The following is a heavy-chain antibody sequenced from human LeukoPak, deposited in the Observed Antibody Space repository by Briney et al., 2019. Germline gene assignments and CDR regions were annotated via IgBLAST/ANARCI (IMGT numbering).Heavy chain of an antibody. Sequence: PGGSLRLSCAASGFTFSSYAMSWVRQAPGKGLEWVSAISGSGGSTYYADSVKGRFTISRDNSKYTLYLQMNSLRAEDTAVYYCAKRSLFWSGFLDYWGQGTLVTVSS. V-gene: IGHV3-23*01. J-gene: IGHJ4*02. CDR1: GFTFSSYA. CDR2: ISGSGGST. D-gene: IGHD3-3*01. CDR3: AKRSLFWSGFLDY.